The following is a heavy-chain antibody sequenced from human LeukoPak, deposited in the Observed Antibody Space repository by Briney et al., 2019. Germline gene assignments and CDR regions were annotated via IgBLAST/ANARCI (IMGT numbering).Heavy chain of an antibody. J-gene: IGHJ4*02. CDR1: GFTFSSYA. CDR3: ARDSVRSGSYSIRPDY. CDR2: ISYDGSNK. V-gene: IGHV3-30-3*01. Sequence: GGSLRLSCAASGFTFSSYAMHWVRQAPGKGLEWVAVISYDGSNKHYADSVKGRFTISRDNSKNTLYLQMNSLRAEDTAVYYCARDSVRSGSYSIRPDYWGQGTLVTVSS. D-gene: IGHD1-26*01.